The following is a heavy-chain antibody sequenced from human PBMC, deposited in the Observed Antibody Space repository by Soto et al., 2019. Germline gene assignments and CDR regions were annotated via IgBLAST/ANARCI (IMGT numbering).Heavy chain of an antibody. J-gene: IGHJ3*02. CDR2: IYSGGST. D-gene: IGHD2-2*01. CDR3: ATLLESTSFLYAFDI. V-gene: IGHV3-66*04. CDR1: GFTVSSNY. Sequence: SGGSLRLSCAASGFTVSSNYMSWVRQAPGKGLEWVSVIYSGGSTYYADSVKGRFTISRDNSKNTLYLQMNSLRAEDTAVYYCATLLESTSFLYAFDIWGQGTMVTVSS.